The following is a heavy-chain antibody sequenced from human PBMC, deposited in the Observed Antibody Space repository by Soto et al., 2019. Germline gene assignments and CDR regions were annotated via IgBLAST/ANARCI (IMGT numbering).Heavy chain of an antibody. CDR1: GGPISSGGYY. CDR2: IYYSGST. Sequence: SETLSLTCTVSGGPISSGGYYWSWIRQHPGKGLEWIGYIYYSGSTYYNPSLKSRVTISVDTSKNQFSLKLSSVTAADTAVYYCARQGSSGSGFDPWGQGTLVTVSS. CDR3: ARQGSSGSGFDP. V-gene: IGHV4-31*03. D-gene: IGHD6-6*01. J-gene: IGHJ5*02.